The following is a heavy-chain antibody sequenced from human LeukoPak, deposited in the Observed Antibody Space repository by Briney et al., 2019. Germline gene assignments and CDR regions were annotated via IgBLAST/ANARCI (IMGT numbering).Heavy chain of an antibody. J-gene: IGHJ6*02. CDR2: INHSGST. D-gene: IGHD2-2*01. V-gene: IGHV4-61*01. CDR1: GGSVSSGSYY. CDR3: ARGHVAVPAATYLPYYYYGMDV. Sequence: SETLSLTCTVSGGSVSSGSYYWSWIRQPPGKGLEWIGEINHSGSTNYNPSLKSRVTISVDTSKNQFSLKLSSVTAADTAVYYCARGHVAVPAATYLPYYYYGMDVWGQGTTVTVSS.